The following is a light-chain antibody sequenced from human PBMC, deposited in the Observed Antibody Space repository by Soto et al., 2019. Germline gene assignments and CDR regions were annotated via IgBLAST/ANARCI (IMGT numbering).Light chain of an antibody. CDR1: SSDVGGYNY. V-gene: IGLV2-11*01. J-gene: IGLJ1*01. CDR2: DVS. CDR3: CSYAGSLYV. Sequence: QSVLTQPRSVSGSPGQSVTISCTGTSSDVGGYNYVSWYQQHPGKAPKLMIYDVSKRPSGVPDRFSDSKSGNTASLTISGLQAEDEADYYCCSYAGSLYVFGTGTKLTVL.